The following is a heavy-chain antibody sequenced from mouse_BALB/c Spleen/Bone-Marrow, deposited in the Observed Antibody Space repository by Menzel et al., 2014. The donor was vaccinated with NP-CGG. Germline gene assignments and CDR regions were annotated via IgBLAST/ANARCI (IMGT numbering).Heavy chain of an antibody. D-gene: IGHD2-4*01. CDR2: ISGDGSHT. CDR1: GFTFSIYG. V-gene: IGHV5-9-2*01. CDR3: ARPNMITGAMDY. Sequence: EVNVVESGGGLVKPGGSLKLSCAASGFTFSIYGMSWVRQTPQKRLEGVATISGDGSHTYYLDSVKGRFTISRDNAKNNLYLQRSSLRSEDTALYYCARPNMITGAMDYWGQGTSVTVSS. J-gene: IGHJ4*01.